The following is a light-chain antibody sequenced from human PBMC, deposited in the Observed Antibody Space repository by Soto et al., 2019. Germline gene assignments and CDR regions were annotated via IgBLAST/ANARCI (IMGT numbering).Light chain of an antibody. CDR3: QQYGSSPPT. J-gene: IGKJ1*01. V-gene: IGKV3-20*01. CDR1: QSVSTNY. CDR2: GAS. Sequence: EIVLTQSPGTLSLSPGERATLSCRASQSVSTNYLAWYQRKPGQAPRLLIYGASSRATDIPNRFSVSGSGTDFTLTITRLEAEDFAVYYCQQYGSSPPTCGQGTKVEIK.